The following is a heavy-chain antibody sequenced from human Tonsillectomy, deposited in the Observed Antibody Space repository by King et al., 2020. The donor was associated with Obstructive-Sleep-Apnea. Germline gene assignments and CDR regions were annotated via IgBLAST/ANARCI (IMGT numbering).Heavy chain of an antibody. V-gene: IGHV1-18*01. CDR2: ISTYNGNT. J-gene: IGHJ4*02. Sequence: VQLVESGAEVKKPGASVKVSCKASGYTFTSYAISWVRQAPGQGLEWMGWISTYNGNTDYAQKLQGRVTMTTETSTSTAYMELRSLRSDDTAVYFCARFHRVMGDASQDYWGQGTQVTVSS. CDR3: ARFHRVMGDASQDY. D-gene: IGHD2-21*01. CDR1: GYTFTSYA.